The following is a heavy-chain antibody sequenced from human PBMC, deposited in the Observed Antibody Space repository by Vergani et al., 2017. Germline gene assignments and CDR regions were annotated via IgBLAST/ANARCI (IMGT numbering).Heavy chain of an antibody. Sequence: ELQLVESGGGLVQPGGSLRLSCAASGSTVSGNYMTWVRQAPGKGLEWVSHIYRGDETYYADSVKGRVTISRDTSKNTLHLQRNNLRVEDTAVDYCARGNYYGSGTYVDPWGQGTLGTVSS. CDR2: IYRGDET. D-gene: IGHD3-10*01. V-gene: IGHV3-66*02. CDR3: ARGNYYGSGTYVDP. J-gene: IGHJ5*02. CDR1: GSTVSGNY.